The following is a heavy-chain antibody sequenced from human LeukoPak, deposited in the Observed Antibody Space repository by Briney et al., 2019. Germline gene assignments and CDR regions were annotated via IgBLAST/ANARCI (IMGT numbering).Heavy chain of an antibody. J-gene: IGHJ3*02. CDR3: ARPGVGGGRYGAFDI. Sequence: PSETLSLTCTVSGGSISRYYWSWIRQPPGKGLEWIGYIYYSGSTNYSPSLESRVTIPLDTSKNQFSLRLSSVTAADTAVYYCARPGVGGGRYGAFDIWGQGTMVTVSS. V-gene: IGHV4-59*08. CDR2: IYYSGST. D-gene: IGHD1-26*01. CDR1: GGSISRYY.